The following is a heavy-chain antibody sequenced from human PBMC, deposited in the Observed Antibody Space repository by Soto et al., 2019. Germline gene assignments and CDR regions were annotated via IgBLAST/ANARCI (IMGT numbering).Heavy chain of an antibody. CDR1: GFTFSSYG. V-gene: IGHV3-30*18. CDR2: ISYDGSNK. CDR3: AKDEGYCSGGSCYLGGAFDI. D-gene: IGHD2-15*01. J-gene: IGHJ3*02. Sequence: GGSLRLSCAASGFTFSSYGMHWVRQAPGKGLEWLAVISYDGSNKYYADSVKGRFTISRDNSKNTLYLQMNSLRAEDTAVYYCAKDEGYCSGGSCYLGGAFDIWGQGTMVTVSS.